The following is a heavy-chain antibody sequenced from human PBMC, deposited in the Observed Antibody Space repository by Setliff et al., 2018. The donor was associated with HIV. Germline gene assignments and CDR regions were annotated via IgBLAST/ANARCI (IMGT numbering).Heavy chain of an antibody. Sequence: SCKASGYTFTSYGISWVRQAPGKGLEWVSRIYDSGDIWYADSVRGRFTISRDNSRNTLYLQMNSLRDEDTAVYYCAREGGSSGYCGYFDYWGQGTLVTVSS. CDR2: IYDSGDI. V-gene: IGHV3-23*01. CDR1: GYTFTSYG. J-gene: IGHJ4*02. CDR3: AREGGSSGYCGYFDY. D-gene: IGHD3-22*01.